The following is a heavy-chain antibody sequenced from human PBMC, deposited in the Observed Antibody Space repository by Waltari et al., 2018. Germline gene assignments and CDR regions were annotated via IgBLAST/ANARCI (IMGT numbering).Heavy chain of an antibody. V-gene: IGHV1-69*10. CDR2: IIPILGIA. CDR1: GGTFSSYA. D-gene: IGHD3-3*01. CDR3: ASVLRFLEWSRPSYGMDV. Sequence: QVQLVQSGAAVKKPGSSVKVSCKASGGTFSSYAIRWVRQAPGQGLEWMGGIIPILGIANYAQKFQGRVTITADKSTSTAYMELSSLRSEDTAVYYCASVLRFLEWSRPSYGMDVWGQGTTVTVSS. J-gene: IGHJ6*02.